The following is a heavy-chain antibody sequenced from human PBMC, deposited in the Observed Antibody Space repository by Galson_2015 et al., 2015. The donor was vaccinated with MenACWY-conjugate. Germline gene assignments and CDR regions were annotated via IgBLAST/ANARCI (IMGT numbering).Heavy chain of an antibody. CDR3: AKAQSIGWYVGYNYFDP. Sequence: SLRLSCAASGFTFSNCAMGWVRQASGKGLEWVSGLSGSGDKTFYEESVKGRFTISRDNSKNTLHLQMSSLRAEDTAVYYCAKAQSIGWYVGYNYFDPWGQGALVTVSS. CDR2: LSGSGDKT. D-gene: IGHD6-19*01. CDR1: GFTFSNCA. V-gene: IGHV3-23*01. J-gene: IGHJ5*02.